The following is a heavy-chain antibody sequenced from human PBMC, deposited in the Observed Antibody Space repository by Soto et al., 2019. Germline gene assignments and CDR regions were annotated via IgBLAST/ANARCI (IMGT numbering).Heavy chain of an antibody. V-gene: IGHV4-31*03. CDR2: IYYSGST. D-gene: IGHD7-27*01. CDR1: CGSIRRSDYY. CDR3: ARLESVTRSLGYFDY. J-gene: IGHJ4*02. Sequence: SETLSLTCTFSCGSIRRSDYYWSWVRQLPGRGLEWIAYIYYSGSTFYNPSLMSRLAISVDTSRNQFSLSLTSVTAADTAVYYCARLESVTRSLGYFDYWGQGIRVTVSS.